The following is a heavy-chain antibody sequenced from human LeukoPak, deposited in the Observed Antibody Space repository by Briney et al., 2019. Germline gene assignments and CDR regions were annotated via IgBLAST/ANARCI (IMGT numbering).Heavy chain of an antibody. Sequence: PGRSLRLSCAASGFTFSTYSMHWLRQAPGKGLEWVAVISHDGSNKYYADSVRGRFTISRDNSKNTLYLQMNSLRAEDTAVYYCARSNNGGWGYCDYWGQGSLVTVSS. CDR2: ISHDGSNK. V-gene: IGHV3-30-3*01. CDR3: ARSNNGGWGYCDY. CDR1: GFTFSTYS. D-gene: IGHD3-16*01. J-gene: IGHJ4*02.